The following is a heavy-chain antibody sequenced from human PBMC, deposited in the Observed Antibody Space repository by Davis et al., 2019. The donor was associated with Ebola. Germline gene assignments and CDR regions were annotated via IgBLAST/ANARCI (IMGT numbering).Heavy chain of an antibody. CDR1: GFTFSNYA. D-gene: IGHD4-23*01. J-gene: IGHJ4*02. CDR2: ISGSGRDT. Sequence: GESLKISCVASGFTFSNYAMSWVRQAPGKGLEWVSAISGSGRDTYYADSVKGRFTISRDNSKNTLYLQMNSLRAEDAAVYYCANCDYGGNSGVDFWGQGTLVTVSS. CDR3: ANCDYGGNSGVDF. V-gene: IGHV3-23*01.